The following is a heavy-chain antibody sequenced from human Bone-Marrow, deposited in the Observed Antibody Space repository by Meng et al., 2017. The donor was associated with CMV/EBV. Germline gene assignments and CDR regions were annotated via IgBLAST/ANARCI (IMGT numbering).Heavy chain of an antibody. CDR2: IHYSGTT. V-gene: IGHV4-59*01. CDR3: ARDLSSSRTIFGVVIGVYDI. J-gene: IGHJ3*02. D-gene: IGHD3-3*01. Sequence: GSLRLSCSVSGDSISSYYWSWIRQTPGKGLEWIGYIHYSGTTSYNPSLKSRVTISVDTSKNQFNPTLSSVTAADTAVYYCARDLSSSRTIFGVVIGVYDIWGQGTMVTVSS. CDR1: GDSISSYY.